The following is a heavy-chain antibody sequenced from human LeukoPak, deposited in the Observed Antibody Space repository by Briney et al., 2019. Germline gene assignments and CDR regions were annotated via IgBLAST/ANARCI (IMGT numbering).Heavy chain of an antibody. CDR3: ARGVEFRVRGYVPNWFDP. D-gene: IGHD5-12*01. J-gene: IGHJ5*02. Sequence: PSETLSLTCTVSGGSISSSSYYWGWIRQPPGKGLEWIGYIYYSGSTYYNPSLKRRVTISVDTSKNQFSLKLSSVTAADTAVYYCARGVEFRVRGYVPNWFDPWGQGTLVTVSS. CDR1: GGSISSSSYY. V-gene: IGHV4-30-4*08. CDR2: IYYSGST.